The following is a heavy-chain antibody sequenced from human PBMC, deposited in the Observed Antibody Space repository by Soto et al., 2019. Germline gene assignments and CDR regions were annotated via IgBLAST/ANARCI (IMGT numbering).Heavy chain of an antibody. CDR1: GGSISGSSYY. CDR3: ARQAVGISRYYRLAS. Sequence: PSETLSLTCTVSGGSISGSSYYWGWIRQPPGKGLEWIGTIHYTETTLYNPSLKSRVTISVDTSKNHFSLQLGSVTAADTAVYYCARQAVGISRYYRLASWGQGTLVTVSS. J-gene: IGHJ1*01. V-gene: IGHV4-39*01. CDR2: IHYTETT. D-gene: IGHD2-8*01.